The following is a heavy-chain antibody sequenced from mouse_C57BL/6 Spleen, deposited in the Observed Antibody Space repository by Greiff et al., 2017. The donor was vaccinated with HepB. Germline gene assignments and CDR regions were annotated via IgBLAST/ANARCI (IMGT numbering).Heavy chain of an antibody. J-gene: IGHJ2*01. V-gene: IGHV1-81*01. CDR2: IYPRSGNT. CDR1: GYTFTSYG. Sequence: QVQLQQSGAELARPGASVKLSCKASGYTFTSYGISWVKQRTGQGLEWIGEIYPRSGNTYYNEKFKGKATLTADKSSSTAYMELRSLTSEDSAVYFCARKDYYGNPWYFDYWGQGTTLTVSS. CDR3: ARKDYYGNPWYFDY. D-gene: IGHD2-1*01.